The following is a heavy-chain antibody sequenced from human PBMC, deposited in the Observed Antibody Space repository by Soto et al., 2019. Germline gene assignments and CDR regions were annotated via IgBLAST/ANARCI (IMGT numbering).Heavy chain of an antibody. D-gene: IGHD3-22*01. CDR3: ARSDDYYDLQCFVP. Sequence: SETLSLTFTVSGGSISSGDYSWSWIRQPPGKGLEWIGYVYYSGSTYYNPSLESRLSISIDTLKNQFYLKLSSVTAADTAVYFCARSDDYYDLQCFVPWGQGALVTVSS. CDR2: VYYSGST. V-gene: IGHV4-30-4*01. J-gene: IGHJ5*02. CDR1: GGSISSGDYS.